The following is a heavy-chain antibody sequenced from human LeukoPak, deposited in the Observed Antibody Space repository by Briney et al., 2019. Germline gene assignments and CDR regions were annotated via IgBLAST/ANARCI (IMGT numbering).Heavy chain of an antibody. CDR2: INPSGGST. Sequence: ALVKVSCKASGYTFTSYYMHWVRQAPGQGLEWMGIINPSGGSTSYAQKFQGRVTMTRDTSTSTVYMELSSLRSEDTAVYYCAREEQQLTYFDYWGQGTLVTVSS. CDR3: AREEQQLTYFDY. CDR1: GYTFTSYY. D-gene: IGHD6-13*01. V-gene: IGHV1-46*01. J-gene: IGHJ4*02.